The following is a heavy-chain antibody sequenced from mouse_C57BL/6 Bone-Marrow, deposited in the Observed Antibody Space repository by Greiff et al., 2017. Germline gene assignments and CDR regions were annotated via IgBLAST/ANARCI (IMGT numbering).Heavy chain of an antibody. CDR3: ARLDSSGYGWFAY. D-gene: IGHD3-2*02. CDR1: GYTFTSYW. J-gene: IGHJ3*01. Sequence: QVQLQQPGAELVRPGSSVKLSCKASGYTFTSYWMHWVKQRPIQGLEWIGNIDPSDSETHYNQKFKDKATLTVDKSSNTAYMQLRSLTSEASAVYDCARLDSSGYGWFAYWGQGTLVTVSA. V-gene: IGHV1-52*01. CDR2: IDPSDSET.